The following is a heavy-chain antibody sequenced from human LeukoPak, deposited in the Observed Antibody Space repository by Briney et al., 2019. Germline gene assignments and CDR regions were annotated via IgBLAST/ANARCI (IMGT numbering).Heavy chain of an antibody. Sequence: GGSLRLSCAASGFTFSSYAMSWVRQAPGKGLEWVSAISGSGGSTYFADSVKGRFTISRDNSKNTLYLQMNSLRAEDTAVYYCAKDHYSSSWFFDYWGQGTLITVSS. V-gene: IGHV3-23*01. CDR3: AKDHYSSSWFFDY. CDR2: ISGSGGST. J-gene: IGHJ4*02. CDR1: GFTFSSYA. D-gene: IGHD6-13*01.